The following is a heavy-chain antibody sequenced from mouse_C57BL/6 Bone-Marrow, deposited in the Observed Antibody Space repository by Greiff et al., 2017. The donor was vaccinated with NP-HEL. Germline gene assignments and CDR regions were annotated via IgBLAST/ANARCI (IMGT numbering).Heavy chain of an antibody. CDR3: ARRYRGLYYYAMDY. CDR2: ISSGSSTI. V-gene: IGHV5-17*01. Sequence: DVQLVESGGGLVKPGGSLKLSCAASGFTFSDYGMHWVRQAPEKGLEWVAYISSGSSTIYYADIVKGRFTISRDNAKNTLFLQMTSLRSEDTAMYYCARRYRGLYYYAMDYWGQGTSVTVSS. D-gene: IGHD2-12*01. CDR1: GFTFSDYG. J-gene: IGHJ4*01.